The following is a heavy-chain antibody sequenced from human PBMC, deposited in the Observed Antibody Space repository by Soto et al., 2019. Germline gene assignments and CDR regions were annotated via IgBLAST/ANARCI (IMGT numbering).Heavy chain of an antibody. J-gene: IGHJ4*02. CDR3: ATVPYSSSWYDY. Sequence: ASVKVSCKASGYTFTNYGITWVRQAPGKGLEWMGGFDPEDGETNYAQKFQGRVTMTEDTSTDTAYMELSSLRSEDTAVYYCATVPYSSSWYDYWGQGTLVTVSS. D-gene: IGHD6-13*01. CDR2: FDPEDGET. V-gene: IGHV1-24*01. CDR1: GYTFTNYG.